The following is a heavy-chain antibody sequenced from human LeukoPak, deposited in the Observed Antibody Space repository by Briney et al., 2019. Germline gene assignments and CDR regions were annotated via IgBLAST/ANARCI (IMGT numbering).Heavy chain of an antibody. D-gene: IGHD2-15*01. J-gene: IGHJ4*02. CDR1: GFTFSSYS. V-gene: IGHV3-21*01. Sequence: GGSLRLSCAASGFTFSSYSMNWVRQAPGKGLEWVSSISSSSSYIYYADSVKGRFTISRDNATNSLYLQMNSLRAEDTAVYYCARGCLESCGFDYWGQGTLVTVSS. CDR2: ISSSSSYI. CDR3: ARGCLESCGFDY.